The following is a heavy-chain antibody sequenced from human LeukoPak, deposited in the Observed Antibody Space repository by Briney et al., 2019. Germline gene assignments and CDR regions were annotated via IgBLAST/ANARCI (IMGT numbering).Heavy chain of an antibody. D-gene: IGHD3-10*01. Sequence: GASVKVSCKASGYTFTGYYMHWVRQAPGQGLEWMGWINPNSGGTNYAQKFQGRVTMTTDTSTSTAYMELRSLRSDDTAVYYCARVREVRGVIQDWFDPWGQGTLVTVSS. CDR2: INPNSGGT. CDR3: ARVREVRGVIQDWFDP. V-gene: IGHV1-2*02. J-gene: IGHJ5*02. CDR1: GYTFTGYY.